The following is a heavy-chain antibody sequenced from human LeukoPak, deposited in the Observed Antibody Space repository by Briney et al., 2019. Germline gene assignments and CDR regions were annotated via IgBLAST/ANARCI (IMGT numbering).Heavy chain of an antibody. CDR1: GYNFTSYA. V-gene: IGHV7-4-1*02. D-gene: IGHD2-15*01. J-gene: IGHJ6*02. CDR2: INTNTGNP. CDR3: ARRIAATEYYYYGMDV. Sequence: ASVNVSCKASGYNFTSYAMNWVRQAPGQGLEWMGWINTNTGNPTYAQGFTGRFVFSLDTSVSTAYLQISSLKAEDTAVYYCARRIAATEYYYYGMDVWGQGTTVTVSS.